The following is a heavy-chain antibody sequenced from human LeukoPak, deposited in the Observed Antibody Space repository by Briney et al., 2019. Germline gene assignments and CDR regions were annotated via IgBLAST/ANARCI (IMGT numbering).Heavy chain of an antibody. D-gene: IGHD7-27*01. CDR1: GGSISRGGYY. V-gene: IGHV4-30-4*01. CDR3: ARANWGSDFDY. J-gene: IGHJ4*02. Sequence: SQTLSLTCTVSGGSISRGGYYWNWIRQHPREGLEWIGYFYYSRTTSYNPSLKSRATISVDTSNNQFSLKLSSVTAADTAVYYCARANWGSDFDYWGQGTLVTVSS. CDR2: FYYSRTT.